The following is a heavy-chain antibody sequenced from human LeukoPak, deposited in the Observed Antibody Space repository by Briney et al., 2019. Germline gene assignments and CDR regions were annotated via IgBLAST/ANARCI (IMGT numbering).Heavy chain of an antibody. J-gene: IGHJ5*02. Sequence: ASVKVSCKASGGTFSSYAISWVRQAPGQGLEWMGGLIPIFSTANYAQKFQGRVTITADKSTSTAYMELSSLRSEDTAVYYCARGPAYYYGSGSYSFDWFDPWGQGTLVTVSS. CDR1: GGTFSSYA. D-gene: IGHD3-10*01. CDR2: LIPIFSTA. CDR3: ARGPAYYYGSGSYSFDWFDP. V-gene: IGHV1-69*06.